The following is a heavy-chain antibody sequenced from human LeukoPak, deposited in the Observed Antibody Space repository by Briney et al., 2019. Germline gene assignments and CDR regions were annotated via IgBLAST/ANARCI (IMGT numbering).Heavy chain of an antibody. D-gene: IGHD3-10*01. Sequence: SETLSLTCAVSGYSISSGYYWGWIRQHPGKGLECIGSIYHSGSTYYNPSLKSRVTISVDTSTNQFSLKLSSVTAADTAVYYCARGAYYGSGSYYSAFDIWGQGTMVTVSS. CDR3: ARGAYYGSGSYYSAFDI. V-gene: IGHV4-38-2*01. CDR1: GYSISSGYY. CDR2: IYHSGST. J-gene: IGHJ3*02.